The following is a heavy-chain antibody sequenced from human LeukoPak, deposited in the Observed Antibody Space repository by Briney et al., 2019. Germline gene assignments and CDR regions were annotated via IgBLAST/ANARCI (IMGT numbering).Heavy chain of an antibody. CDR2: IIPIFGTA. V-gene: IGHV1-69*05. D-gene: IGHD3-22*01. J-gene: IGHJ5*02. CDR1: GGTFSSYA. Sequence: SVKDSCKASGGTFSSYAISWVRQAPGQGLEWVGGIIPIFGTANYAQKFQGRVTITTDESTSTAYMELSSLRSEDTAVYYCARESYYDSSGYYYDHWGQGTLVTVSS. CDR3: ARESYYDSSGYYYDH.